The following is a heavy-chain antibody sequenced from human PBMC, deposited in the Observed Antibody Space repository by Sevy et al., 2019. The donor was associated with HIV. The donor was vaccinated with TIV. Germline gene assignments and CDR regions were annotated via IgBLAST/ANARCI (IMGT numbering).Heavy chain of an antibody. J-gene: IGHJ3*02. CDR1: GFTFKTES. CDR2: ISSNGFDM. V-gene: IGHV3-48*02. CDR3: ARGWGWFGGSYFPPEAFDI. Sequence: GGSLRLSCEASGFTFKTESMNWVRQAPGKGLEWIAHISSNGFDMYYADSVKGRFTVSRDNARNSVFVQMNSLRDEDTAVYYCARGWGWFGGSYFPPEAFDIWGQGTMVTVSS. D-gene: IGHD3-10*01.